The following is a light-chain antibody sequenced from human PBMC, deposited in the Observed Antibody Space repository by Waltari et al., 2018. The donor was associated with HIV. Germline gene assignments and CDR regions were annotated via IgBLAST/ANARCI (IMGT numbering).Light chain of an antibody. CDR2: RAS. J-gene: IGKJ1*01. CDR1: QDISSD. Sequence: EIVLTQSPATLSVSPGEGATLSCRASQDISSDLAWYQQKPGQAPRLLISRASARATGIPARFSGSGSGTEFTLTISSLQSDDFAMYYCQQYKDWPPWTFGQGTKVEVK. CDR3: QQYKDWPPWT. V-gene: IGKV3-15*01.